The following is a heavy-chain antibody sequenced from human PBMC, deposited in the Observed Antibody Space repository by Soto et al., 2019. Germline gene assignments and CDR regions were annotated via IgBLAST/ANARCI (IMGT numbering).Heavy chain of an antibody. Sequence: ASVKVSCKASGYTFTAYAMHWVRQAPGQRLEWMGWINAGNGNTKYSQKFQGRVTITRDTSASTAYMELSSLRSEDTAVYYCATVYGRDYYDSSGYSNFDYWGQGTLVTVSS. V-gene: IGHV1-3*01. CDR1: GYTFTAYA. CDR3: ATVYGRDYYDSSGYSNFDY. CDR2: INAGNGNT. D-gene: IGHD3-22*01. J-gene: IGHJ4*02.